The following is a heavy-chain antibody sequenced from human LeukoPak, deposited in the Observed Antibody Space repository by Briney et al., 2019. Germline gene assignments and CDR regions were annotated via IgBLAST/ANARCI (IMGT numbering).Heavy chain of an antibody. J-gene: IGHJ4*02. CDR2: ISAGGRGS. D-gene: IGHD1-26*01. CDR1: GYPFSSYG. CDR3: AKWDLGILHLEY. V-gene: IGHV3-23*01. Sequence: GGSLRLSCAATGYPFSSYGMSWVRQAPGKGLEWVSGISAGGRGSHHADSVRGRFTISRDNSKNTVYLQMTSLRAEDSAVYYCAKWDLGILHLEYWGQGLLVTVAS.